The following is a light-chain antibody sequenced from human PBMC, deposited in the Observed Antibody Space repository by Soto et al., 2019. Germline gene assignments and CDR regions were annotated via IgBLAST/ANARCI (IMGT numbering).Light chain of an antibody. CDR1: QSVSSY. Sequence: EIVLTQSPATLSLSPGERATLSCRASQSVSSYLAWYQQKPGQAPRLLIYDASNRATGIPARFSGSGSGTDFTLTISSLEPEDSAVYYWQQRSNWPRGTFGQGTKLEI. V-gene: IGKV3-11*01. CDR2: DAS. CDR3: QQRSNWPRGT. J-gene: IGKJ2*01.